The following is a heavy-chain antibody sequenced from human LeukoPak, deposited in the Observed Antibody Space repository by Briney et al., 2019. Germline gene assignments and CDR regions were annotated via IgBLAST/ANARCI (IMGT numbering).Heavy chain of an antibody. CDR1: GGSISSGDYY. CDR3: ARGGWGRSWIRLDY. CDR2: IYYSGST. V-gene: IGHV4-30-4*01. Sequence: PSETLSLTCTVSGGSISSGDYYWSWIRQPPGKGLEWIGYIYYSGSTYYNPSLKSRVTISVDTSKNQFSLKLSSVTAADTAMYYCARGGWGRSWIRLDYWGQGTLVTVSS. D-gene: IGHD6-13*01. J-gene: IGHJ4*02.